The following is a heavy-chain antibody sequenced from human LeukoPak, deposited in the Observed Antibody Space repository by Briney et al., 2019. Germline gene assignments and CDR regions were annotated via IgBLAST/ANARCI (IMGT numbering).Heavy chain of an antibody. Sequence: PGGSLRLSCAASGFTVSSNYMSWVRQAPGKGLEWVSVIYSGGSTYYADSVKGRFTISRDNSKNTLYLQMNSLRAEDTAVYYCARDHPFPAGTSFYYYYGMDVWGQGTTVTVSS. CDR2: IYSGGST. CDR3: ARDHPFPAGTSFYYYYGMDV. J-gene: IGHJ6*02. V-gene: IGHV3-53*01. D-gene: IGHD6-13*01. CDR1: GFTVSSNY.